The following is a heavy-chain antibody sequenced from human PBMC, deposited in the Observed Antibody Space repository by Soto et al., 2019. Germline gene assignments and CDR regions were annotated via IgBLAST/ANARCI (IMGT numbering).Heavy chain of an antibody. V-gene: IGHV3-23*01. CDR2: ISGSGDST. J-gene: IGHJ4*02. CDR3: AKDPRLEGADY. D-gene: IGHD6-6*01. CDR1: GFTFSNYA. Sequence: EVQLLESGGGLVQPGGSLRLSCAASGFTFSNYAINWVRQAPGKGLEWVSTISGSGDSTYYADFVTGRFTISRDNSKNTLYLQMNSLRAEDTAVYYCAKDPRLEGADYWGQGTLVTVSS.